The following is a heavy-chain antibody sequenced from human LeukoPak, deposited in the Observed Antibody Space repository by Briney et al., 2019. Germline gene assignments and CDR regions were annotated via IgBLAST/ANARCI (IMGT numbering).Heavy chain of an antibody. CDR1: GGTFSSYA. CDR3: ASRGIAAAGTEDY. J-gene: IGHJ4*02. CDR2: IIPILGIA. D-gene: IGHD6-13*01. V-gene: IGHV1-69*04. Sequence: SVKVSCKASGGTFSSYAICWVRQAPGQGLEWMGRIIPILGIANYAQKFQGRVTITADKSTSTAYMELSSLRSEDTAVYYCASRGIAAAGTEDYWGQGTLVTVSS.